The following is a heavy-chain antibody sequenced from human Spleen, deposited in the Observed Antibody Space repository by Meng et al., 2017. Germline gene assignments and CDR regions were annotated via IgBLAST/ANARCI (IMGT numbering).Heavy chain of an antibody. J-gene: IGHJ4*02. CDR3: VKGTPGRSYCDY. V-gene: IGHV1-18*04. CDR2: FVNYGDT. D-gene: IGHD3-10*01. Sequence: QVHLVQSGAEVRRPGSSVKVSCKASGGSFNTDTITWVRQPPGQGLEWMGWFVNYGDTYPAPKFQGRVTMTTDTYTNTVFMELRSLTSDDTAVYYCVKGTPGRSYCDYWGPGTLVTVSS. CDR1: GGSFNTDT.